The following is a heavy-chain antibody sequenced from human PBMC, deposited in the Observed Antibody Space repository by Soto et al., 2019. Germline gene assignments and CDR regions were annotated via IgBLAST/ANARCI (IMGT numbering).Heavy chain of an antibody. Sequence: PGGSLRLSCAASGFTVSDNYMSWVRQAPGKGLEWVSIIYTGGTTYYADSVKGRFTISRDNLQNTLYLQMNTLRAEDTAVYYCARGIAGAGSSYFDYWGQGTLVTVSS. CDR2: IYTGGTT. CDR3: ARGIAGAGSSYFDY. CDR1: GFTVSDNY. J-gene: IGHJ4*02. V-gene: IGHV3-53*01. D-gene: IGHD6-13*01.